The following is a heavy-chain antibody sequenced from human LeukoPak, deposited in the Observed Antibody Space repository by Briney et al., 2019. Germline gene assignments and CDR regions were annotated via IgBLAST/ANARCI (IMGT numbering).Heavy chain of an antibody. CDR1: GFTFSTYW. V-gene: IGHV3-7*01. Sequence: PGGSLRLSCAASGFTFSTYWMTWVRQAPGKGLEWVANMKGDGSEIYYVDSVKGRFTISRDNAKNLLYLQINSLRAEDTAVYYCARPGYTAGYDIWGQGTLVTVSS. CDR3: ARPGYTAGYDI. J-gene: IGHJ3*02. D-gene: IGHD3-9*01. CDR2: MKGDGSEI.